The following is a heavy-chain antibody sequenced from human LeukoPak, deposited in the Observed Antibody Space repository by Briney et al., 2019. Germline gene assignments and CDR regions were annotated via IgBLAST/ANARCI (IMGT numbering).Heavy chain of an antibody. CDR1: GGSISSSNW. J-gene: IGHJ4*02. CDR3: ARDGGLRRFDY. CDR2: IYHSGST. V-gene: IGHV4-4*02. Sequence: SGTLSLTCAVSGGSISSSNWWSWVRQPPGKGLEWIGEIYHSGSTNYNPSLKSRVTISVDTSKNQFSLKLSSVTAADTAVYYCARDGGLRRFDYWGQGTLVTVSS. D-gene: IGHD3-16*01.